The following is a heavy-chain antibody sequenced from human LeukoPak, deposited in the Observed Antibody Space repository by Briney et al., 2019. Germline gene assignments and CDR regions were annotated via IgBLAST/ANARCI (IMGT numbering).Heavy chain of an antibody. CDR3: ARHRSKLWFGAPNWFDP. D-gene: IGHD3-10*01. Sequence: SETLSLTCTVSGGSISSSSYYWGWIRQPPGKGLEWIGSIYYSGSTYYNPSLKSRVTISVDTSKNQFSLKLSSVTAADTAVYYCARHRSKLWFGAPNWFDPWGQGTLVTVSS. V-gene: IGHV4-39*01. J-gene: IGHJ5*02. CDR2: IYYSGST. CDR1: GGSISSSSYY.